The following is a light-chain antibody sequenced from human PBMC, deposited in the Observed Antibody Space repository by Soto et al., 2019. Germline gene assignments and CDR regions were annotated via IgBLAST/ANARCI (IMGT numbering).Light chain of an antibody. CDR1: QSISSD. Sequence: DIQMTQSPSSLSASVGDRVTISCGASQSISSDLNWYQQKQGQAPKLLIYAESSLQSGVPSRFSGSGSGTDFTLTISSLQHEDLATYYCQQSYSNPFTFGQGTKLEIK. CDR2: AES. V-gene: IGKV1-39*01. CDR3: QQSYSNPFT. J-gene: IGKJ2*01.